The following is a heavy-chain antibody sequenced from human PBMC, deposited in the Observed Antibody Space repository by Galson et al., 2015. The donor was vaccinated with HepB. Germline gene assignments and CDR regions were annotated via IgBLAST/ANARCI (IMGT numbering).Heavy chain of an antibody. CDR3: ASPGVRFLDEGCFDP. Sequence: SLRLSCAASGFTFSSYAMHWVRQAPGKGLVWVAVISYDGGNKSYADSVKGRFTISRDNSKNTLYLQMNSLRAEDTAVDYCASPGVRFLDEGCFDPWGQGTLVTVSS. CDR1: GFTFSSYA. J-gene: IGHJ5*02. V-gene: IGHV3-30-3*01. D-gene: IGHD3-3*01. CDR2: ISYDGGNK.